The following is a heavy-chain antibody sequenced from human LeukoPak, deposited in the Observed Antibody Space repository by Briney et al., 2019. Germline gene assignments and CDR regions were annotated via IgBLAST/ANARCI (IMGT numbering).Heavy chain of an antibody. CDR3: ARVRFLDWFDGTSTYNWFDP. CDR1: GGSISSYY. J-gene: IGHJ5*02. Sequence: PSETLSLTCTVSGGSISSYYWSWIRQPPGKGLEWIGYIYYSGSTNYNPSLKSRVTISVDTSKNQFSLKLSSVTAADTAVYYCARVRFLDWFDGTSTYNWFDPWGQGTLVTVSS. D-gene: IGHD3-3*01. V-gene: IGHV4-59*01. CDR2: IYYSGST.